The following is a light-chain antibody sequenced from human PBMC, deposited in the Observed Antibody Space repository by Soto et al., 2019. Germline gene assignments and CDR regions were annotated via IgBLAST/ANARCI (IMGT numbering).Light chain of an antibody. Sequence: EIVMTQSPATLSVSPGERATLSCRASQSVGTYLAWYQQKPGQAPRLLLYGASTRAAGISPRFSGGGSGTEFTLTISSLQSEDFAVYYCQQYNDWPRTFGQGTK. CDR3: QQYNDWPRT. V-gene: IGKV3-15*01. CDR2: GAS. J-gene: IGKJ1*01. CDR1: QSVGTY.